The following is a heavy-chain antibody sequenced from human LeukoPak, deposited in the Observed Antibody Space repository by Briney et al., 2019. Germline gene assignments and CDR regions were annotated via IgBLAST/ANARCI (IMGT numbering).Heavy chain of an antibody. J-gene: IGHJ4*02. D-gene: IGHD6-13*01. V-gene: IGHV3-30*03. CDR1: GFTFSSYG. CDR3: AREGPLSSFGY. CDR2: ISYDGSNK. Sequence: GGSLRLSCAASGFTFSSYGMHWVRQAPGKGLEWVAVISYDGSNKYYADSVKGRFTISRDNSKNTLYLQMNSLRAEDTAVYYCAREGPLSSFGYWGQGTLVTVSS.